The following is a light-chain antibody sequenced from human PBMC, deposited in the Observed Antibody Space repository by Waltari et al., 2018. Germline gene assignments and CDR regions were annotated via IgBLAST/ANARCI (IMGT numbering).Light chain of an antibody. CDR3: CSFAGRGFSVI. V-gene: IGLV2-23*02. CDR2: EVT. Sequence: QSALTQPASVSGSPGPSITISCTGTSSDVGKYNLVSWYQQHQGEVPKLMIYEVTKRPSGVSDRFSGSKSGNTASLTISGLQAEDEADYFCCSFAGRGFSVIFGGGTKLTVL. J-gene: IGLJ2*01. CDR1: SSDVGKYNL.